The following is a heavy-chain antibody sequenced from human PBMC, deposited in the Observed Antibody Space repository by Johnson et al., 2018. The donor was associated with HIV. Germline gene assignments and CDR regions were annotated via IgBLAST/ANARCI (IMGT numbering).Heavy chain of an antibody. Sequence: QVQLVESGGGVVQPGRSLRLSCAASGFTISSYGMHWVRQAPGKGLEWVAVISYGGSNKYYADSVKGRFTVSRDNSKNTLYLQMNSLRADDTAVYYCARGRRIQLWLLADAFDIWGQGTMVTVSS. J-gene: IGHJ3*02. CDR3: ARGRRIQLWLLADAFDI. V-gene: IGHV3-30*03. CDR1: GFTISSYG. D-gene: IGHD5-18*01. CDR2: ISYGGSNK.